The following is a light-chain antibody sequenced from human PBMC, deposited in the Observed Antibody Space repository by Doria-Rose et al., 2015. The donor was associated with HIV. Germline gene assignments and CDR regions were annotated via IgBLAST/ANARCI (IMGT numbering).Light chain of an antibody. V-gene: IGKV3-20*01. CDR3: QQYGTSRGT. CDR1: RRVRTSY. CDR2: DAS. J-gene: IGKJ5*01. Sequence: TQSPGTLSLSPGEIATLSCRPTRRVRTSYQPWYQQKLAQPPRLLIYDASSRATAILDRYSASGFGTDFTLTISRLEPEDVAVYYCQQYGTSRGTFGQGTRLEIK.